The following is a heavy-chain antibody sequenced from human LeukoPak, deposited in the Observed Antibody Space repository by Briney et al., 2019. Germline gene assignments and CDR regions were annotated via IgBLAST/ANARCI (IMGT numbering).Heavy chain of an antibody. J-gene: IGHJ6*02. CDR3: ARATTVVTLDYYYYGMDV. D-gene: IGHD4-23*01. CDR2: FNPNSGRT. CDR1: GYTFTGYY. Sequence: ASVKVSCKASGYTFTGYYMHWVRQAPGQGLEWMGWFNPNSGRTNYAQKFQGRVTMTRDTSISTAYMELSRLRSDDTAVYYCARATTVVTLDYYYYGMDVWGQGTTVTVSS. V-gene: IGHV1-2*02.